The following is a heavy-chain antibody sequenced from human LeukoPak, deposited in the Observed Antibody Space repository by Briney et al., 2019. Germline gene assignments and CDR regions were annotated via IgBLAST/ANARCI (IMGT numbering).Heavy chain of an antibody. CDR1: GFTVSSNY. J-gene: IGHJ4*02. Sequence: GGSLRLSCAASGFTVSSNYMSWVRQAPGKGLEWVPVIYSCGSTHYADSVKGRFTISRDNSKNTLYLQMNSLRAEDTAVYYCARGGRLGYAPELADYWGQGTLVTVSS. V-gene: IGHV3-66*03. CDR3: ARGGRLGYAPELADY. CDR2: IYSCGST. D-gene: IGHD2-8*01.